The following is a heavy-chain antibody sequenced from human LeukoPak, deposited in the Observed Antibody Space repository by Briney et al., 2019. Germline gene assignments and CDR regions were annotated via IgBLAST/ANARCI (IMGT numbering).Heavy chain of an antibody. CDR1: GYTFTSYD. V-gene: IGHV1-8*01. Sequence: ASVKVSCKASGYTFTSYDINWVRQATGQGLEWMGWMNPNSGNTGYAQKFQGRVTMTRNTSISTAYMELSSLRSEDTAVYYCARGDWRWLQSDYRGQGTLVTVSS. CDR2: MNPNSGNT. CDR3: ARGDWRWLQSDY. D-gene: IGHD5-24*01. J-gene: IGHJ4*02.